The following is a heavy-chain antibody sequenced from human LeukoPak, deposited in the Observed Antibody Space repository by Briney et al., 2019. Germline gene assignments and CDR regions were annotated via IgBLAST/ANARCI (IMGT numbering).Heavy chain of an antibody. V-gene: IGHV4-39*01. J-gene: IGHJ4*02. CDR3: ARLSIVGATNFDY. CDR1: GGSISSTNYY. D-gene: IGHD1-26*01. CDR2: IYYSGSGSI. Sequence: SETLSLTCTVSGGSISSTNYYWGWIRQPPGKGLEWIGSIYYSGSGSIDYNPSLKSRVTISVDTSKNQFSLKLSSVTAADTAVYYCARLSIVGATNFDYWGQGTLVTVSS.